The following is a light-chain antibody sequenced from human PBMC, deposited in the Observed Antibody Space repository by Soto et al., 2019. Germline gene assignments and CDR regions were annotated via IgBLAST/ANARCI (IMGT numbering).Light chain of an antibody. CDR2: AAS. Sequence: DVQCTKSTSFLSASVGDRVTITCRASQGISSYLAWYQKKPGKAPKLLMYAASTLQSGVPSRFSGSGSGTEFTLTISSLQPEDFATYYCQQLKSYPQTFGQGTKVAI. J-gene: IGKJ1*01. CDR1: QGISSY. CDR3: QQLKSYPQT. V-gene: IGKV1-9*01.